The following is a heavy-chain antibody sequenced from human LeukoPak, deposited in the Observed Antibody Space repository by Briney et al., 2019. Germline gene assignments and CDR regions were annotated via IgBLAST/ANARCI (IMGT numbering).Heavy chain of an antibody. J-gene: IGHJ3*02. CDR1: GFTVSSNY. CDR3: ARESLHTYYDFWSGYYTGAFDI. Sequence: GGSLRLSCAASGFTVSSNYMSWVRQAPGKGLEWVSVIYSGGSTYYADSVKGRFTISRDNFKNTLYLQMNSLRAEDTAVYYCARESLHTYYDFWSGYYTGAFDIWGQGTMVTVSS. V-gene: IGHV3-53*01. CDR2: IYSGGST. D-gene: IGHD3-3*01.